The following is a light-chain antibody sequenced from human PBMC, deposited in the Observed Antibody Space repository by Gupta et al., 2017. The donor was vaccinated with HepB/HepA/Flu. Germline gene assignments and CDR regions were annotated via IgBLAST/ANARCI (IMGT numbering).Light chain of an antibody. CDR1: QYVDIY. J-gene: IGKJ5*01. CDR3: HQRRSWPIT. V-gene: IGKV3-11*01. Sequence: EIVLTQSPATLSLSPGERGTLSCKASQYVDIYLAWYQQIPGQPPRRLIYDTSNRATGTPARFSGSGSGTDFTLTIASLDPEDFTIYYCHQRRSWPITFGQGTRLEIK. CDR2: DTS.